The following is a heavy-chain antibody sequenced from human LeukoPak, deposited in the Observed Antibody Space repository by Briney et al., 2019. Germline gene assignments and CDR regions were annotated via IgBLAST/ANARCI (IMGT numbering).Heavy chain of an antibody. CDR3: ARSSYYYDSSSPLDV. D-gene: IGHD3-22*01. Sequence: PSETLSLTCGVSGGSISSHYWSWIRQPPGKGLEWIGYICYSGSTNYNPSLKSRVTISVDASKNQFSLKLSSVTAADTAMYYCARSSYYYDSSSPLDVWGKGTTVTVSS. J-gene: IGHJ6*04. CDR1: GGSISSHY. V-gene: IGHV4-59*11. CDR2: ICYSGST.